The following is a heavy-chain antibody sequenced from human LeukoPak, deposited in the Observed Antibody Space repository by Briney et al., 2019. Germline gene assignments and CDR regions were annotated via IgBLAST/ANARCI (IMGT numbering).Heavy chain of an antibody. CDR2: IYTSGST. J-gene: IGHJ4*02. V-gene: IGHV4-4*07. Sequence: GSLRLSCAASGFTFDDYAMHWVRQAPGKGLEWIGRIYTSGSTNYNPSLKSRVTMSVDTSRNEFSLKLTSVTAADTAMYYCAKHRRTSSTSPYDHWGQGTLVTVSS. CDR1: GFTFDDYA. D-gene: IGHD2-2*01. CDR3: AKHRRTSSTSPYDH.